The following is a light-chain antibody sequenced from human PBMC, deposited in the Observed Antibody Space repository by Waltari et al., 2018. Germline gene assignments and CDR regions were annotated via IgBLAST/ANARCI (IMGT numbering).Light chain of an antibody. CDR2: DTS. CDR3: QQRADWPLT. V-gene: IGKV3-11*01. Sequence: EIALTQSPGTLSLSPGERATLSCRASQSVTRYLAWYQQKPGRAPRLLIYDTSNRATGIPARFIGSGSGTDFSLTITSLESEDFAVYYCQQRADWPLTFGGGTKVEIK. J-gene: IGKJ4*01. CDR1: QSVTRY.